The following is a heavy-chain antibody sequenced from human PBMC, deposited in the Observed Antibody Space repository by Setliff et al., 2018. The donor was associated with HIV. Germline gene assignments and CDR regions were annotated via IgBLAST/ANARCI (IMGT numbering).Heavy chain of an antibody. D-gene: IGHD3-3*01. CDR3: ARQIFWRDYYFDY. V-gene: IGHV1-18*01. CDR1: GYTFTNYG. CDR2: ISAYDGNT. J-gene: IGHJ4*02. Sequence: PGASVKVSCKTSGYTFTNYGISWVRQAPGQRLEWMGWISAYDGNTNYAQKFQGRVTTTIDRSTSTAYMELRSLRSDDTAVYYCARQIFWRDYYFDYWGQGTLVTVSS.